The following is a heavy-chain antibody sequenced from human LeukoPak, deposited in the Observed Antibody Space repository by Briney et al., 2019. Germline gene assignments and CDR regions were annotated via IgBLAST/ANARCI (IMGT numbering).Heavy chain of an antibody. V-gene: IGHV3-9*03. J-gene: IGHJ2*01. CDR2: ISCNSGSI. CDR3: AKAQGGSGWYGPNWYFDL. CDR1: GFTFDDYA. D-gene: IGHD6-19*01. Sequence: GRSLRLSCAASGFTFDDYAMHWVRQAPGKGLEWVSGISCNSGSIGYADSVKGRFTISRDNAKNSLYLQMNSLRAEDMALYYCAKAQGGSGWYGPNWYFDLWGRGTLVTVSS.